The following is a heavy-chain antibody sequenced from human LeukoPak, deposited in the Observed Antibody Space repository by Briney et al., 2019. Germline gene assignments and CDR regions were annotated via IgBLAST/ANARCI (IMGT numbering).Heavy chain of an antibody. CDR3: ARELTVGATLPLIY. Sequence: GSLRLSCAASGFTVSSNYMSWVRQAPGKGLEWVSVIYSGGSTYYAGSVKGRFTISRDNAKNSLYLQMNSLRAEDTAVYYCARELTVGATLPLIYWGQGTLVTVSS. V-gene: IGHV3-53*01. CDR1: GFTVSSNY. CDR2: IYSGGST. J-gene: IGHJ4*02. D-gene: IGHD1-26*01.